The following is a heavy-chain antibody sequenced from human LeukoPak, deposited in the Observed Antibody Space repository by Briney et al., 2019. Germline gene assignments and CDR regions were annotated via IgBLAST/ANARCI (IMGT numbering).Heavy chain of an antibody. CDR1: GGSVSSGDYY. CDR3: ARVFRYGSSVVLFDY. J-gene: IGHJ4*02. CDR2: IYYSGST. V-gene: IGHV4-30-4*08. D-gene: IGHD6-6*01. Sequence: SETLSLTCTVSGGSVSSGDYYWSWIRQPPGKGLEWIGYIYYSGSTYYNPSLKSRVTISVDTSKNQFSLKLSSVTAADTAVYYCARVFRYGSSVVLFDYWGQGTLVTVSS.